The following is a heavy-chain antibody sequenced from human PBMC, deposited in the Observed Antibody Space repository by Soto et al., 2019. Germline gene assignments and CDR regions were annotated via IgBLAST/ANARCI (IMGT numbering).Heavy chain of an antibody. V-gene: IGHV1-46*01. CDR2: INPSGGST. D-gene: IGHD5-18*01. CDR3: ARDFRHEHSYGSDALDI. Sequence: ASVKVSCKASGYTFTIYYMHCVRQAPGRGLEWMGIINPSGGSTGYAQKFQGRVTMTRDTSTSTVYMELSSLRSEDTAVYYCARDFRHEHSYGSDALDIRGQGTMVTVSS. CDR1: GYTFTIYY. J-gene: IGHJ3*02.